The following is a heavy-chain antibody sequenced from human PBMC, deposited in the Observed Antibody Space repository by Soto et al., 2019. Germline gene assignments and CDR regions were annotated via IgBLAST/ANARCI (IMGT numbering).Heavy chain of an antibody. V-gene: IGHV3-30*18. J-gene: IGHJ6*02. CDR2: ISYDGTYK. Sequence: LRLSCAASGFTFSTYGMHWVRQAPGKGLEWVAVISYDGTYKYYEDSVKGRFTISRDNSRNTLFLQMNSLRAEDTAVYYCAKTGPYCSTTSCYYYYGLDVWGQGTTVTVSS. CDR1: GFTFSTYG. CDR3: AKTGPYCSTTSCYYYYGLDV. D-gene: IGHD2-2*01.